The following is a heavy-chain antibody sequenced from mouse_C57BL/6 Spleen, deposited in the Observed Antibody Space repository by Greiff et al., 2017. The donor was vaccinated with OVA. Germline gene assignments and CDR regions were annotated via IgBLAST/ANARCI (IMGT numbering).Heavy chain of an antibody. V-gene: IGHV5-17*01. CDR2: ISSGSSTI. J-gene: IGHJ2*01. CDR1: GFTFSDYG. CDR3: ARPYYDYDGYFDY. D-gene: IGHD2-4*01. Sequence: EVQRVESGGGLVKPGGSLKLSCAASGFTFSDYGMHWVRQAPEKGLEWVAYISSGSSTIYYADTVKGRFTISRDNAKNTLFLQMTSLRSEDTAMYYCARPYYDYDGYFDYWGQGTTLTVSS.